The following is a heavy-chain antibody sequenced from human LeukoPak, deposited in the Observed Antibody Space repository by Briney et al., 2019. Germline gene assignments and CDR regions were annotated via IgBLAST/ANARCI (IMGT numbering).Heavy chain of an antibody. Sequence: SETLSLTCTVSGGSISSSSYYWGWIRQPPGKGLEWIVSIYYSGSTHYNPSLKSRVTISVDTSKNQFSLKLSSVTAADTAVYYCARLWSSGTGGVVDYWGQGTLVTVSS. V-gene: IGHV4-39*01. CDR3: ARLWSSGTGGVVDY. D-gene: IGHD6-19*01. CDR1: GGSISSSSYY. CDR2: IYYSGST. J-gene: IGHJ4*02.